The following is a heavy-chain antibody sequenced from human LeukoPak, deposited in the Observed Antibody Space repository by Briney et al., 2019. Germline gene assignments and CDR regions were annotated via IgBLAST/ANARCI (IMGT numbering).Heavy chain of an antibody. CDR2: IGTAGDT. Sequence: GGPLRLSCAASGFTFSSYDMHWVRQATGKGLEWVSAIGTAGDTYYPGSVKGRFTISRENAKNSLYLQMNSLRAGDTAVYYCASPVGVKVRGVTFDYWGQGTLVTVSS. CDR3: ASPVGVKVRGVTFDY. J-gene: IGHJ4*02. V-gene: IGHV3-13*01. D-gene: IGHD3-10*01. CDR1: GFTFSSYD.